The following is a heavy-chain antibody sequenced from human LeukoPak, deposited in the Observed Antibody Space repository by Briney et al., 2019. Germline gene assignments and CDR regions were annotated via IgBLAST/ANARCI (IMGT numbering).Heavy chain of an antibody. CDR2: GLYTGNT. D-gene: IGHD6-6*01. J-gene: IGHJ4*02. V-gene: IGHV4-39*02. CDR1: GGSIAVNHYY. Sequence: PSETLSLTSSVSGGSIAVNHYYWGWIRQPPGKGLEWIGSGLYTGNTYSNPSLRSRVTISVDTSKNEFSLKMNSVTAADTAVYYCAREHRSSKYFDSWGQGALMIVSS. CDR3: AREHRSSKYFDS.